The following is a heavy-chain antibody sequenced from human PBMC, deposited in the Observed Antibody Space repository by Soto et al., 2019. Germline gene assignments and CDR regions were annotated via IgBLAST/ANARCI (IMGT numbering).Heavy chain of an antibody. Sequence: QVQLVQSGSELKKPGASVKVSCKASGYTFTSYAMNWVRQAPGQGLEWMGWTNTNTGNPTYAQGFTGRFVFSLDTSVSTAYLQICSLKAEDTAVYYCARAYYDFWSGYYRGSGYYYGMDVWGQGTTVTVSS. V-gene: IGHV7-4-1*01. CDR2: TNTNTGNP. CDR3: ARAYYDFWSGYYRGSGYYYGMDV. CDR1: GYTFTSYA. D-gene: IGHD3-3*01. J-gene: IGHJ6*02.